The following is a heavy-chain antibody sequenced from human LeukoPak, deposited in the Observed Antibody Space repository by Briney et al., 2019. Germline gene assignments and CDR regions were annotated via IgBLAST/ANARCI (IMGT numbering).Heavy chain of an antibody. D-gene: IGHD3-16*01. V-gene: IGHV1-18*04. J-gene: IGHJ4*02. Sequence: GASVKVSCKASGYTFINYDITWVRQAPGQGLEWMAWISVYNGNTIYAQKHQDRVTLTTDTSTSTAYMELRSLRSDDTALYYCARGGDVRSLDYWGQGTLVTVSS. CDR2: ISVYNGNT. CDR1: GYTFINYD. CDR3: ARGGDVRSLDY.